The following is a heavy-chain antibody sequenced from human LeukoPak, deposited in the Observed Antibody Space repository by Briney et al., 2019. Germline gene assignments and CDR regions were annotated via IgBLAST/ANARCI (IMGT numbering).Heavy chain of an antibody. CDR2: IYYSGST. CDR1: GGSISSGGYC. J-gene: IGHJ4*02. Sequence: SETLSLTCTVSGGSISSGGYCWSWIRQHPGKGLEWIGYIYYSGSTYYNPSLKSRVTMSVDTSKNQFSLKLSSVTAAGTAVYYCARVTSSWSLDNWGQGTLVTVSS. D-gene: IGHD6-13*01. CDR3: ARVTSSWSLDN. V-gene: IGHV4-31*03.